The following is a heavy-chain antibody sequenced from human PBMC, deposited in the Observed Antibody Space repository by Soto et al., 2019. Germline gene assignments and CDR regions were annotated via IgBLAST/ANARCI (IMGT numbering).Heavy chain of an antibody. D-gene: IGHD2-15*01. CDR2: ISYDGSNK. Sequence: QVQLVESGGGVVQPGRSLRLSCAASGFTFSSYGMHWVRQAPGKGLEWVAVISYDGSNKYYAGSVKGRFTISRDNSKNTLYLQMNSLRAEDTAVYYCATVVVAATGNYWGQGTLVTVSS. CDR1: GFTFSSYG. J-gene: IGHJ4*02. V-gene: IGHV3-30*03. CDR3: ATVVVAATGNY.